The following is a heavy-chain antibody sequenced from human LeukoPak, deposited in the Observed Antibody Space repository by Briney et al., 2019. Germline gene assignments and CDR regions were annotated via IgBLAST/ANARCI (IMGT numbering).Heavy chain of an antibody. J-gene: IGHJ5*02. CDR3: ASPPQYGSGRQGDWFDP. D-gene: IGHD3-10*01. CDR2: VYTSGST. V-gene: IGHV4-39*01. CDR1: GGSISSSSYY. Sequence: SETLSLTCTVSGGSISSSSYYWGWIRQPPGKGLEWIGRVYTSGSTNYNPSLKSRVTISVDTSKNQFSLKLSSVTAADTAVYYCASPPQYGSGRQGDWFDPWGQGTLVTVSS.